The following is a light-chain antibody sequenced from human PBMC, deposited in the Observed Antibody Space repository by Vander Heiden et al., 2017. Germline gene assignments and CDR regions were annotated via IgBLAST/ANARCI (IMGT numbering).Light chain of an antibody. J-gene: IGLJ2*01. CDR1: SSDVGSYNL. CDR2: EVS. CDR3: CSYAGSSTWV. Sequence: QSALTQPASVPGSPGQSITIPCTGTSSDVGSYNLVSWYQQHPGKAPKRMIYEVSKRPSGVSNRFSGSKSGNTASLTISGLQAEDEADYYCCSYAGSSTWVFGGGTKLTVL. V-gene: IGLV2-23*02.